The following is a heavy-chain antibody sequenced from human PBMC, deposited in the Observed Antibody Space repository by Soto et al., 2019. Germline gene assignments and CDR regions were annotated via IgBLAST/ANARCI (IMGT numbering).Heavy chain of an antibody. Sequence: SETLSLTCNVSGGSISSYYWSWIRQPPGKGLEWIGYIYYSGSTNYNPSLKSRVTISVDTSKNQFSLKLSSVTAADTAVYYCARAHYYDSSGYYYFDYWGQGTLVTVSS. CDR2: IYYSGST. CDR1: GGSISSYY. V-gene: IGHV4-59*01. J-gene: IGHJ4*02. D-gene: IGHD3-22*01. CDR3: ARAHYYDSSGYYYFDY.